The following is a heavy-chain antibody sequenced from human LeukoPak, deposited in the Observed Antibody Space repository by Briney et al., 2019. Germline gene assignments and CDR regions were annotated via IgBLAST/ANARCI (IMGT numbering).Heavy chain of an antibody. D-gene: IGHD6-19*01. CDR3: ARGRGWFQKYFDY. CDR1: GGSFSGYY. V-gene: IGHV4-34*01. CDR2: INHSGST. J-gene: IGHJ4*02. Sequence: SETLSLTCAVYGGSFSGYYWSWIRQPPGKGLEWIGEINHSGSTNYNPSLKSRVTISVDTSKNQFSLKLSSVTAADTAVYYCARGRGWFQKYFDYWGQGTLVTVSS.